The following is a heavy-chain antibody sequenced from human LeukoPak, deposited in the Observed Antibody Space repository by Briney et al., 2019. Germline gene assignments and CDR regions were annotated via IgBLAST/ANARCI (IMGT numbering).Heavy chain of an antibody. CDR3: AGSDTIGYSPREWDYWYFDL. Sequence: GGSLRLSCAVSGFTFSRYSMNWVRRAPGKWLQWVSSISSGSSYVYYSDSVKGRFTISRDNAKNSLFLQMNFLRAEDTAVYYCAGSDTIGYSPREWDYWYFDLWGRGTLVTVSS. V-gene: IGHV3-21*01. CDR1: GFTFSRYS. D-gene: IGHD3-22*01. J-gene: IGHJ2*01. CDR2: ISSGSSYV.